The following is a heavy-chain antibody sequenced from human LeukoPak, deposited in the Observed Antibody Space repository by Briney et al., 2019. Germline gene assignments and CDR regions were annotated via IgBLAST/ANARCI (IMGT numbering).Heavy chain of an antibody. J-gene: IGHJ2*01. Sequence: SETLSLTCNVSGGFVSTYYWSWIRQSPGKGLEWIGYKFYSGSTNYSPSLQSRVTISVDTSTNQVFLQLTSVTAADTAVYYCAGGEGGYYSHWHFDLWGRGILVSVSS. V-gene: IGHV4-59*02. CDR3: AGGEGGYYSHWHFDL. CDR1: GGFVSTYY. CDR2: KFYSGST. D-gene: IGHD2-15*01.